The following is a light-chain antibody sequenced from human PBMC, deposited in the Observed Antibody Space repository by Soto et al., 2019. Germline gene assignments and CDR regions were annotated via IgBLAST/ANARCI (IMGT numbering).Light chain of an antibody. CDR3: MQPLQSWT. CDR1: QRLVHSNIYNY. J-gene: IGKJ1*01. V-gene: IGKV2-28*01. CDR2: LCS. Sequence: DIVMTQSPLSLPVTPGEPASISCRSSQRLVHSNIYNYLDWYLQKPGQSPQLLIYLCSNRASGVPDRFSGSGSGTDFTLKISRVEAEDVGVYYCMQPLQSWTFGQGTKVDIK.